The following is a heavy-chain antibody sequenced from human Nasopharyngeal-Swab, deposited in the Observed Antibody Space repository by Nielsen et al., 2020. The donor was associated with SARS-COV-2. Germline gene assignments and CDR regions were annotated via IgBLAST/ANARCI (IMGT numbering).Heavy chain of an antibody. CDR3: ARDLWRRAARDYYYYGMDV. V-gene: IGHV1-69*13. CDR1: GGTFRSYA. J-gene: IGHJ6*02. D-gene: IGHD3-3*01. CDR2: IIPIFGTA. Sequence: SVKVSCKASGGTFRSYAISWVRQTPGQGLEWMGGIIPIFGTANYAQKFQGRVTITADESTSTAYMELSSLRSEDTAVYYCARDLWRRAARDYYYYGMDVWGQGTTVTVSS.